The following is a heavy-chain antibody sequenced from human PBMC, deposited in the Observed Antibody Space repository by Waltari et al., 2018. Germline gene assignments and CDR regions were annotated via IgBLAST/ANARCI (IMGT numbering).Heavy chain of an antibody. J-gene: IGHJ4*02. CDR1: GGSISSHY. CDR2: IYYSGST. Sequence: QVQLQESGPGLVKPSETLSLTCTVSGGSISSHYWSWIRQPPGKGLEWIGYIYYSGSTNYNPSLKSRVTISVDTSKNQFSLKLSSVTAADTAVYYCASDYGDLNYFDYWGQGTLVTVSS. CDR3: ASDYGDLNYFDY. V-gene: IGHV4-59*11. D-gene: IGHD4-17*01.